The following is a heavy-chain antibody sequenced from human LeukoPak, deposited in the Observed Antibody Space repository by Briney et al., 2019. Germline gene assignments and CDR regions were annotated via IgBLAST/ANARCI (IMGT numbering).Heavy chain of an antibody. J-gene: IGHJ4*02. Sequence: ASVKVSCKASGYTFTSYGISWARQAPGQGLEWMGWISAYNGNTNYARKLQGRVTMTTDTSTSTAYMELRSLRSDDTAVYYCARTYCSSTSCWYGSYYFDYWGQGTLVTVSS. CDR3: ARTYCSSTSCWYGSYYFDY. CDR1: GYTFTSYG. CDR2: ISAYNGNT. V-gene: IGHV1-18*01. D-gene: IGHD2-2*01.